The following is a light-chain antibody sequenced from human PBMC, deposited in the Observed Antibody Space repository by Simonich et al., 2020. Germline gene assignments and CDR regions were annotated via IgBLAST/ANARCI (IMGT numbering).Light chain of an antibody. CDR1: VLAKKY. Sequence: SYELTQPSSVSVSPGQTARITCSGDVLAKKYARWFQQKPGQAPVLVIYKDSERPSGITGRFSGSSSGTTVTLTISGAQVEDEADYYCYSAADNNLRVFGTGTKVTVL. CDR3: YSAADNNLRV. CDR2: KDS. J-gene: IGLJ1*01. V-gene: IGLV3-27*01.